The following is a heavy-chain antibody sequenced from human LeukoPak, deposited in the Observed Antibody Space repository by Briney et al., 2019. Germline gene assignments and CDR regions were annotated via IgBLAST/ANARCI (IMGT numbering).Heavy chain of an antibody. CDR2: IYYSGST. CDR3: ARSWAAARDAFDI. Sequence: SETLSLTCTVSGGSISSSSYYWGWIRQPPGKGLEWIGGIYYSGSTYYNPSLKSRVTISVDTSKNQFSLKLSSVTAADTAVYYCARSWAAARDAFDIWGQGTMVTVSS. CDR1: GGSISSSSYY. J-gene: IGHJ3*02. D-gene: IGHD6-13*01. V-gene: IGHV4-39*07.